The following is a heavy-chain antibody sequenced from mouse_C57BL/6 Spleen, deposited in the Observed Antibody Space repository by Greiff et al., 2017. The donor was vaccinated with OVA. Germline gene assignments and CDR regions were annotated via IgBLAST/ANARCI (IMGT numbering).Heavy chain of an antibody. D-gene: IGHD1-1*01. J-gene: IGHJ3*01. CDR3: ARGDYGSSYPAWCAY. CDR2: IYPGSGST. V-gene: IGHV1-55*01. CDR1: GYTFTSYW. Sequence: QVQLQQPGAELVKSGASVKMSCKASGYTFTSYWITWVKQRPGQGLEWIGDIYPGSGSTNYNEKFKSKATLTVDTSSSTAYMQLSSLTSEDSAVYYCARGDYGSSYPAWCAYWGQGTLVTVSA.